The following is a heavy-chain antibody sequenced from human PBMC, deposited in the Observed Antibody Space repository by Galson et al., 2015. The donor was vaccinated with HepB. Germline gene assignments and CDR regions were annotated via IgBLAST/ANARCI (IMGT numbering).Heavy chain of an antibody. J-gene: IGHJ6*03. V-gene: IGHV1-18*04. CDR3: ARERPDFWSGYYDYYYYMDV. CDR1: GYTFTSYG. CDR2: ISAYNGNT. Sequence: SVKVSCKASGYTFTSYGISWVRQAPGQGLEWMGWISAYNGNTNYAQKLQGRVTMTTDTSTSTAYMELRSLRSDDTAVYYCARERPDFWSGYYDYYYYMDVWGKGTTVTVSS. D-gene: IGHD3-3*01.